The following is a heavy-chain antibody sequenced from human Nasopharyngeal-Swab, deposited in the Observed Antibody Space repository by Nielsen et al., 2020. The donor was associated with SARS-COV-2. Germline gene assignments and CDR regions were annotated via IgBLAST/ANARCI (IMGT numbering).Heavy chain of an antibody. D-gene: IGHD6-13*01. J-gene: IGHJ4*02. V-gene: IGHV1-18*01. CDR1: GYTFTRNG. CDR2: TSAYNGNT. Sequence: ASVKVSGKASGYTFTRNGISWVRQAPGQGLEGMGWTSAYNGNTNYAQKLQGRVTMTTDTSTSTAYMELRSLRSDDTAVYYCARDRSHSPYSSSWYYFDYWGQGTLVTVSS. CDR3: ARDRSHSPYSSSWYYFDY.